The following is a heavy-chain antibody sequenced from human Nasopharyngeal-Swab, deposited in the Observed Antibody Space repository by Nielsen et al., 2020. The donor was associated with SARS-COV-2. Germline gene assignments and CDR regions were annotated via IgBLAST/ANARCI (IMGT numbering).Heavy chain of an antibody. CDR3: ASSGYSYGPLPDYYYYYGMDV. J-gene: IGHJ6*02. CDR1: GFTVSSNY. D-gene: IGHD5-18*01. Sequence: GESLKISCAASGFTVSSNYMSWVRQAPGKGLEWVSVIYSSGSTYYADSVKGRFTISRDNSKNTLYLQMNSLRAEDTAVYYCASSGYSYGPLPDYYYYYGMDVWGQGTTVTVSS. CDR2: IYSSGST. V-gene: IGHV3-53*01.